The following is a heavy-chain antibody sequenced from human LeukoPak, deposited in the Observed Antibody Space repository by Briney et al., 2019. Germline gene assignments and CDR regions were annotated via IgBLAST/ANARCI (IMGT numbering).Heavy chain of an antibody. Sequence: GASVKVSCKASGYTFTGYYLHWVRQAPGQGLEWMGGINPNTGDATYAQDFQGRVAMTRDTSLRTAYMDLSRLKSDDTAVYYCARVMDGYNYGWFDPWGQGTLVTVSS. CDR2: INPNTGDA. CDR3: ARVMDGYNYGWFDP. D-gene: IGHD5-24*01. CDR1: GYTFTGYY. J-gene: IGHJ5*02. V-gene: IGHV1-2*02.